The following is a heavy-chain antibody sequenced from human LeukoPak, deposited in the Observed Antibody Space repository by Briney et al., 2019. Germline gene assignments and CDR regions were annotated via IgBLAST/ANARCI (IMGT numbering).Heavy chain of an antibody. J-gene: IGHJ4*02. D-gene: IGHD1-26*01. CDR1: GFTFDDYG. CDR3: ASLGRSFDY. Sequence: PGGSLRLFCAASGFTFDDYGMSWVRQAPGKGLEWLSGIKRYGDSTGYADSVKGRFTISRDNAKKSLYLQMNSLSAEDTAVYYCASLGRSFDYWGQGTLVTVSS. V-gene: IGHV3-20*04. CDR2: IKRYGDST.